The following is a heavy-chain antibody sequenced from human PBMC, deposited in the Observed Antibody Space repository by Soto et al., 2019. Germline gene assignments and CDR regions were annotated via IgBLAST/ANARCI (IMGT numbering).Heavy chain of an antibody. CDR2: IYYSGST. CDR3: ARVGYFDWLLHWFDP. J-gene: IGHJ5*02. D-gene: IGHD3-9*01. Sequence: SDTLSLTCTVSGGSISSFFYYWSWIRQHPGKGLEWIGYIYYSGSTYYNPSLKSRVTISVDTSKNQFSLKLSSVTAADTAVYYCARVGYFDWLLHWFDPWGQGTLVTVSS. V-gene: IGHV4-31*03. CDR1: GGSISSFFYY.